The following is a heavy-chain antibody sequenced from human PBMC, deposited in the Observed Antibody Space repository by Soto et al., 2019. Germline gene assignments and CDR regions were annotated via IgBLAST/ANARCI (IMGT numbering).Heavy chain of an antibody. CDR2: ISTGNGNT. CDR1: EYTFTTYA. Sequence: GASVKVSCKASEYTFTTYAIHWVRQAPGQGLEWMGWISTGNGNTKYSQKFQGRVTITRDTSASTAYMELSSLRSEDTAVYYCARGVDYDFWSGYYNYIDYWGQGTLVTVSS. V-gene: IGHV1-3*04. D-gene: IGHD3-3*01. J-gene: IGHJ4*02. CDR3: ARGVDYDFWSGYYNYIDY.